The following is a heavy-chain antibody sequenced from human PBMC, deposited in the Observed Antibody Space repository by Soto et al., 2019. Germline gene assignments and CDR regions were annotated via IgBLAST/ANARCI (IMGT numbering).Heavy chain of an antibody. CDR3: ARALRDDYNRVSLDH. D-gene: IGHD4-4*01. Sequence: ASVQVSCKASGYTFTSYAIHWVRQAPGQSFEWMGWISAGNGKTRYSEKFQGRVTITRDTSASTAYMELSSLTSEDTAVYYCARALRDDYNRVSLDHWGQGSLVTV. J-gene: IGHJ4*02. CDR2: ISAGNGKT. CDR1: GYTFTSYA. V-gene: IGHV1-3*01.